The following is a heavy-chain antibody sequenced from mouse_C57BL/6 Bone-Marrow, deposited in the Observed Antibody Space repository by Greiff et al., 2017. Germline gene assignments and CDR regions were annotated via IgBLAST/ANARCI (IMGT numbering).Heavy chain of an antibody. D-gene: IGHD2-5*01. CDR2: ISDGGSYT. CDR1: GFTFSSYA. CDR3: ARDHYSNYGRGFFDY. Sequence: EVKLVESGGGLVKPGGSLKLSCAASGFTFSSYAMSWVRQTPEKRLEWVATISDGGSYTYYPDNVKGRFTISRDNAKNNLYLQMSHLKSEDTAMYYCARDHYSNYGRGFFDYWGQGTTLTVSS. J-gene: IGHJ2*01. V-gene: IGHV5-4*01.